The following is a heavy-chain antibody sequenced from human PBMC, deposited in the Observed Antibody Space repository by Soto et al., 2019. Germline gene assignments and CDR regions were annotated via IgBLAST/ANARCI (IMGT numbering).Heavy chain of an antibody. Sequence: ASVKVSCKASGYTLTSDGITWVRQAPGQGLEWMGWISGYNGDTNYAQKFQGRVTLTTDTSTSTGYLEVMTLRPDDTAVYYCAREGSYHDLDYWGLGTLVTVSS. CDR3: AREGSYHDLDY. CDR1: GYTLTSDG. D-gene: IGHD3-22*01. J-gene: IGHJ4*02. CDR2: ISGYNGDT. V-gene: IGHV1-18*01.